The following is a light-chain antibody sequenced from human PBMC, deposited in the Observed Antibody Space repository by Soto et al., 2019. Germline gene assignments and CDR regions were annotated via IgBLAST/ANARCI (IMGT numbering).Light chain of an antibody. CDR1: QAISDN. J-gene: IGKJ4*01. Sequence: PGERATLSCRASQAISDNLAWYQHKPGQPPRLLIYGASTRATGIPARFSGSWSGTEFTLTINSLQSEDFAVYYCQQYDAWPLTFGGGTKVDI. CDR2: GAS. CDR3: QQYDAWPLT. V-gene: IGKV3-15*01.